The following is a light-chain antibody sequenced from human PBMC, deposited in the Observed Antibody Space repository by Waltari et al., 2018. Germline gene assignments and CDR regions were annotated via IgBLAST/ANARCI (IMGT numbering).Light chain of an antibody. V-gene: IGLV2-14*01. J-gene: IGLJ2*01. CDR1: SSDLGDYNL. CDR2: DVT. Sequence: QSALTPPASVSGSPGQSITISCPGTSSDLGDYNLFSWYQQHHGKAPKLMIYDVTNRPSGVSTRFSGSKSGNTASLTISGLQAEDEADYYCSSYTSSSTVFGGGTKLTVL. CDR3: SSYTSSSTV.